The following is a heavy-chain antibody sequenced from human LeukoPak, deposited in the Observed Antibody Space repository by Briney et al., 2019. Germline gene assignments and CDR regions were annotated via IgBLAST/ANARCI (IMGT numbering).Heavy chain of an antibody. CDR2: INPNSGGT. CDR1: GYTFTGYY. D-gene: IGHD1-26*01. V-gene: IGHV1-2*02. CDR3: ARDLGELLPARN. J-gene: IGHJ4*02. Sequence: ASVKVSCTASGYTFTGYYMHWVRQAPGQGLEWMGWINPNSGGTNYAQKFQGRVTVTRDTSISTAYMELSRLRSDDTAVYYCARDLGELLPARNWGQGTLVTVSS.